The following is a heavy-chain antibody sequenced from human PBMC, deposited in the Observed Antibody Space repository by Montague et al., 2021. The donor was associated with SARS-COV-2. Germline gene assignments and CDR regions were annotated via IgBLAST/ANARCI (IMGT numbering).Heavy chain of an antibody. CDR1: GGSISSYY. J-gene: IGHJ6*02. CDR3: ARDPWRITIFGAVTRYGMDD. Sequence: SETLSLTCTVSGGSISSYYWSWIRQPPGKGLEWIGYIYYSGSTNYNPSLKSRVTISVDTSKNQSSLKLSSVTAADTAVYYCARDPWRITIFGAVTRYGMDDWGQGTTVTVSS. D-gene: IGHD3-3*01. V-gene: IGHV4-59*01. CDR2: IYYSGST.